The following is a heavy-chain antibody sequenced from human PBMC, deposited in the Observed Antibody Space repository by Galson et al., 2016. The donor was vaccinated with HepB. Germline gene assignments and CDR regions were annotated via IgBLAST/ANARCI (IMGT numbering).Heavy chain of an antibody. Sequence: SLRLSCAASGFTFSDYAMSWFRQAPGKGLEWVGLIRSTAYGGTTEYAASVKGRFTMSRDDSKSIAYLHINGLKTDETAVYYCTKVIYDILTGYRSLSDYWGQGTLVTVSS. CDR3: TKVIYDILTGYRSLSDY. J-gene: IGHJ4*02. CDR1: GFTFSDYA. CDR2: IRSTAYGGTT. D-gene: IGHD3-9*01. V-gene: IGHV3-49*03.